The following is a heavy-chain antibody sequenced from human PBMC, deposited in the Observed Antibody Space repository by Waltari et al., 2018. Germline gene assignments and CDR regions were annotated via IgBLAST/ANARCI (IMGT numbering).Heavy chain of an antibody. J-gene: IGHJ4*02. Sequence: EVQLVESGGGLVQPGGSLRLSCAASGFTFSSYWMSWVRQAPGTGLEWVANIKQDGSEKYYVDSVKGRFTISRDNAKNSLYLQMNSLRAEDTAVYYCARVYCSGGSCYLTTSIAYFDYWGQGTLVTVSS. CDR1: GFTFSSYW. V-gene: IGHV3-7*01. CDR3: ARVYCSGGSCYLTTSIAYFDY. CDR2: IKQDGSEK. D-gene: IGHD2-15*01.